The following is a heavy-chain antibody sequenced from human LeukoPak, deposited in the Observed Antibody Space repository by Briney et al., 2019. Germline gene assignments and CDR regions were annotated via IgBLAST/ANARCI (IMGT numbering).Heavy chain of an antibody. D-gene: IGHD6-13*01. V-gene: IGHV3-21*04. CDR3: AKYRYSSSWALDYYYYYGMDV. CDR1: GFTFSTYT. CDR2: ISGSSYYI. J-gene: IGHJ6*02. Sequence: GGSPRLSCVASGFTFSTYTINWVRQTPGTGLEWVSSISGSSYYIYYADSVRGRFTISRDNSKNTLYLQMNSLRAEDTAVYYCAKYRYSSSWALDYYYYYGMDVWGQGTTVTVSS.